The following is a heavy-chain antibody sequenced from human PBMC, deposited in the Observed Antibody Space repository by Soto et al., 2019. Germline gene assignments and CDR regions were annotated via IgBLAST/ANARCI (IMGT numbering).Heavy chain of an antibody. CDR1: GFTVSNNY. J-gene: IGHJ4*02. D-gene: IGHD1-1*01. Sequence: EVQLVESGGGLVQPGGSLRLSCAASGFTVSNNYMRWVRQAPGKGLEWVSLIYSAGATYYADSVKGRFTISRDNSKNTLSLQMNSRRAEDTAVYYCARYGTYNWVGGQGILVTVSS. CDR3: ARYGTYNWV. CDR2: IYSAGAT. V-gene: IGHV3-66*01.